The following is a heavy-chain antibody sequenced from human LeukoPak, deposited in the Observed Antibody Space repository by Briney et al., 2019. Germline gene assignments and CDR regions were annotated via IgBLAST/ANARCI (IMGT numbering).Heavy chain of an antibody. J-gene: IGHJ4*02. D-gene: IGHD3-22*01. CDR2: INTNTGNP. V-gene: IGHV7-4-1*02. Sequence: ASVKVSCKASGYTFTSYAMNWVRQAPGQGLEWMGWINTNTGNPTYAQGFTGRFVFSLDTSVSTAYLQISSLKAEDTAVYYCAREDSSGYYSPFDYWGQGTLVTVSS. CDR1: GYTFTSYA. CDR3: AREDSSGYYSPFDY.